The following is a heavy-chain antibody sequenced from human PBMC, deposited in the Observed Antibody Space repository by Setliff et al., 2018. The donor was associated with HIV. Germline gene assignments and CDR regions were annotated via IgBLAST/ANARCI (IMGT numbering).Heavy chain of an antibody. CDR1: GNTFISYG. J-gene: IGHJ5*02. D-gene: IGHD3-16*01. V-gene: IGHV1-18*01. CDR2: ISPYNGNT. CDR3: ARVVQGFASERFTLKNWFDP. Sequence: VKVSCKASGNTFISYGISWVRQAPGQGLEWMGWISPYNGNTKYSKKFQGRVTVTTDKSTSTAYMELRSLRFDDTAVYYCARVVQGFASERFTLKNWFDPWGQGTLVTVSS.